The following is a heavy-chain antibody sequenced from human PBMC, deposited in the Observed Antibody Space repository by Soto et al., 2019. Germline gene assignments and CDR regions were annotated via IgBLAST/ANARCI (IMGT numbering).Heavy chain of an antibody. CDR1: GFTFSSYG. D-gene: IGHD3-10*01. J-gene: IGHJ4*02. CDR2: ILNDGFNI. CDR3: SRDHYGSGEI. V-gene: IGHV3-7*03. Sequence: EVQLVESGGGLVQPGGSLRLSCAASGFTFSSYGMTWVRQAPGQRLEWVATILNDGFNIYYLYSVKGRFTISRDNAQNSMYLQMSSLKDEDPTIFLFSRDHYGSGEIWGQGTQVSVSS.